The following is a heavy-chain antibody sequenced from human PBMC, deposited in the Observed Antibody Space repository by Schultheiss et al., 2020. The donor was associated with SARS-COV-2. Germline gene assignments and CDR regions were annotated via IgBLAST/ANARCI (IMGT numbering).Heavy chain of an antibody. D-gene: IGHD3-22*01. J-gene: IGHJ4*02. CDR2: INHSGST. V-gene: IGHV4-34*01. CDR3: ASLDYYDSSGPNFDY. CDR1: GGSFSGYY. Sequence: SETLSLTCAVYGGSFSGYYWSWIRQPPGKGLEWIGEINHSGSTNYNPSLKSRVTISVDTSKNQFSLKLSSVTAADTAVYYCASLDYYDSSGPNFDYWGQGTLVTVSS.